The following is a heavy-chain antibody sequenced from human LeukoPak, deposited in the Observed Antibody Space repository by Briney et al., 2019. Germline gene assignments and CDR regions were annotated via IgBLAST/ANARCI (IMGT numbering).Heavy chain of an antibody. CDR2: IRYNGNNK. J-gene: IGHJ6*03. CDR3: AKDGGVRGPDYYYYMDV. Sequence: GGSQRLSCAASGFTLSSYGMHWVRQAPGKGLEWVAFIRYNGNNKYYADSVKGRFTISRDTSKNTLYLQMYSLRSEDTAVYYCAKDGGVRGPDYYYYMDVWGKGTTVTISS. CDR1: GFTLSSYG. D-gene: IGHD3-10*01. V-gene: IGHV3-30*02.